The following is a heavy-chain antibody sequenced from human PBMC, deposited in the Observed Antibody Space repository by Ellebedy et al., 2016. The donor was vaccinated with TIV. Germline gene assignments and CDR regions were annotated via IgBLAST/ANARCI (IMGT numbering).Heavy chain of an antibody. V-gene: IGHV4-4*02. J-gene: IGHJ4*02. CDR3: ATCHSGSFGCVY. D-gene: IGHD1-26*01. CDR1: GGSISSGNW. CDR2: IYHSGST. Sequence: MPSETLSLTCAVSGGSISSGNWWSWVRKPPGKGLEWIGEIYHSGSTNYNPSLESRVTISMDNSQNHLSLNLTSVTAADTAVYYCATCHSGSFGCVYWGQGTLVTVSS.